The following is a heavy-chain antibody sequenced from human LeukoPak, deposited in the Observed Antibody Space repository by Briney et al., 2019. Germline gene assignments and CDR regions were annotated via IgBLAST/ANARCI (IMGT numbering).Heavy chain of an antibody. CDR1: GFTFSSYA. J-gene: IGHJ4*02. Sequence: GGSLRLSCAASGFTFSSYAMSWVRQAPGKGLEWVSAISGSGGSTYYADSVKGRFTISRDNSKNTLYLQMNSLRAEDTAVYYCAKDSASGSYGEWYFDYWGQGTLVTVSS. CDR3: AKDSASGSYGEWYFDY. V-gene: IGHV3-23*01. D-gene: IGHD1-26*01. CDR2: ISGSGGST.